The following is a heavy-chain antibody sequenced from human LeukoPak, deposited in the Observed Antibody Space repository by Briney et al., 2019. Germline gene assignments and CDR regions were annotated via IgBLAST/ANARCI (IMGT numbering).Heavy chain of an antibody. V-gene: IGHV3-23*01. CDR2: ISGSGGST. J-gene: IGHJ4*02. CDR3: AKDPLSYYGSGPLTYFDY. Sequence: GGSLRLSCAASGFTFSSYAMSWVRQAPGRGLEWVSAISGSGGSTYYADSVKGRFTISRDNSKNTLYLQMNSLRAEDTAVYYCAKDPLSYYGSGPLTYFDYWGQGTLVTVSS. CDR1: GFTFSSYA. D-gene: IGHD3-10*01.